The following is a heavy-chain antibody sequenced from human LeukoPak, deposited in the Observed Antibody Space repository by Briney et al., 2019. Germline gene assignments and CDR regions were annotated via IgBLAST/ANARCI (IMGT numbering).Heavy chain of an antibody. D-gene: IGHD3-22*01. J-gene: IGHJ3*02. CDR3: ARYFYDSSGSSSDAFDI. Sequence: ASVKVSCKTSGYTFTGYYMHWVRQAPGQGLEWMGWINPNSGGTNYAQRFQGRVTMTRDTSMSTAYMELSRLRSDDSAVYYCARYFYDSSGSSSDAFDIWGQGTMVSVSS. V-gene: IGHV1-2*02. CDR2: INPNSGGT. CDR1: GYTFTGYY.